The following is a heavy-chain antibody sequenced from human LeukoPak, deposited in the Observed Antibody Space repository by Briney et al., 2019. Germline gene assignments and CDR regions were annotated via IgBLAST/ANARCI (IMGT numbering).Heavy chain of an antibody. CDR2: IKQDGSEK. J-gene: IGHJ6*03. V-gene: IGHV3-7*01. CDR1: GFTFSNYW. CDR3: ARVTRTYMDV. Sequence: PGGSLRLSCAASGFTFSNYWMSWVRQAPGKGLEWVANIKQDGSEKYYVDSVKGRFTISRDNAKNSLYLQMNSLRAEDTAVYYCARVTRTYMDVWGKGTTVTASS.